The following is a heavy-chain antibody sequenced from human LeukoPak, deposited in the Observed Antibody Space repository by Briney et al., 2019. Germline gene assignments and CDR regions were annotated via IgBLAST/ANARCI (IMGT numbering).Heavy chain of an antibody. CDR2: ISYDGTYT. CDR1: GFTFSRYG. D-gene: IGHD1-26*01. V-gene: IGHV3-30*18. Sequence: GRSLTLSCAASGFTFSRYGMHWVRQAPGKGLEWVAAISYDGTYTYYEDSVKGRFTIFRDNSKNTLYLQMNSLRGEDTAVYSCAKDKDIVGATSFDYWGQGTLVTVSS. CDR3: AKDKDIVGATSFDY. J-gene: IGHJ4*02.